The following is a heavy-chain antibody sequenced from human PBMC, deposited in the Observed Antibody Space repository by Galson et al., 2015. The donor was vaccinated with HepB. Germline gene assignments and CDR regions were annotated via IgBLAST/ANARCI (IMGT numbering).Heavy chain of an antibody. V-gene: IGHV1-3*01. Sequence: SVKVSCKASGYTFTSYAMHWVRQAPGQRLEWMGWINAGNGNTKYSQKFQGRVTITRDTSASTAYMELSSLRSEDTAMYYCAGEEIAAEVHYYYGMDVWGQGTTVTVSS. CDR1: GYTFTSYA. J-gene: IGHJ6*02. CDR2: INAGNGNT. D-gene: IGHD6-13*01. CDR3: AGEEIAAEVHYYYGMDV.